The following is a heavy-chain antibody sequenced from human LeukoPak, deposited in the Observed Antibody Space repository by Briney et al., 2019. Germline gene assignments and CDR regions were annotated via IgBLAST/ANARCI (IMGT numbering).Heavy chain of an antibody. CDR2: INPTGGST. V-gene: IGHV1-46*01. Sequence: KXXXYTFTSYYMHWVRQAPGEGLEWMGIINPTGGSTSYAQKFQGRVTMTRDTSTSTVYMELSSLRSEDTAVYYCAXDHYHXIHSVMVTAPDYWGQGTLVIVSS. D-gene: IGHD2-21*02. CDR1: XYTFTSYY. J-gene: IGHJ4*02. CDR3: AXDHYHXIHSVMVTAPDY.